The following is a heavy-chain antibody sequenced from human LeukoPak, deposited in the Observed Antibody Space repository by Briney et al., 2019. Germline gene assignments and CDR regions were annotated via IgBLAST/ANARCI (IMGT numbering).Heavy chain of an antibody. CDR2: IYYSGST. CDR1: GGSISSGGYY. Sequence: PSETLSLTCTVSGGSISSGGYYWSWIRQHPGKGLEWIGHIYYSGSTYYNPSLKSRVTISVDTSKNQLSLKLSSVTAADTAVYYCARSFSEAVSDYWGQGTLVTVSS. CDR3: ARSFSEAVSDY. V-gene: IGHV4-31*03. J-gene: IGHJ4*02.